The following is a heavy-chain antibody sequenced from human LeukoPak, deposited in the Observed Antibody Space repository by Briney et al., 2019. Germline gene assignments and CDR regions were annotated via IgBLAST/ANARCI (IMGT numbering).Heavy chain of an antibody. J-gene: IGHJ4*02. V-gene: IGHV3-33*01. CDR2: IWYDGSNK. CDR3: AAYGDYDDY. Sequence: GRSLRLSCAASGFTFGSYGMHWVRQAPGKGLEWVAVIWYDGSNKYYADSVKGRFTISRDNSKNTLDLQMNSLRAEDTAVYYCAAYGDYDDYWGQGTLVTVSS. CDR1: GFTFGSYG. D-gene: IGHD4-17*01.